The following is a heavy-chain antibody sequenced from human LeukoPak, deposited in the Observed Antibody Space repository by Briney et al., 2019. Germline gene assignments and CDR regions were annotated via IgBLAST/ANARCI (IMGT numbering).Heavy chain of an antibody. J-gene: IGHJ5*02. CDR3: ARDRVVPAAIVGFISYNWFDP. CDR2: IYYSGST. D-gene: IGHD2-2*01. Sequence: PSETLSLTCTVSGGSISSSSYYWGWIRQPPGKGLEWIRSIYYSGSTYYNPSLKSRVTISVDTSKNQFSLKLSSVTAADTAVYYCARDRVVPAAIVGFISYNWFDPWGQGTLVTVSS. V-gene: IGHV4-39*02. CDR1: GGSISSSSYY.